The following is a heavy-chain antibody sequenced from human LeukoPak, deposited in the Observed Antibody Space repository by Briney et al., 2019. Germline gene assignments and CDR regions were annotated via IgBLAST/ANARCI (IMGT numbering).Heavy chain of an antibody. Sequence: SATLSLTCTVSGGSISSYYWTWIRQPPGKGLEWIGYIFNSGSTNYNPSLKSRVTISVDTSKKQFSLKLNSVTAADTAVYYCAGRVATGAGECFDSWGQGTLVTVSS. V-gene: IGHV4-59*08. J-gene: IGHJ4*02. CDR3: AGRVATGAGECFDS. CDR1: GGSISSYY. D-gene: IGHD5-12*01. CDR2: IFNSGST.